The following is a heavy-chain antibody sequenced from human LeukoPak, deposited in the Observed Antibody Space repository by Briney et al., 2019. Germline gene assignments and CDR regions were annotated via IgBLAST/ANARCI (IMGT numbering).Heavy chain of an antibody. V-gene: IGHV3-48*03. D-gene: IGHD6-19*01. CDR1: GFTFSSYE. CDR2: ISSSGSTI. Sequence: GGSLRLSCAASGFTFSSYEMNWVRQAPGKGLEWVSYISSSGSTIYYADSVKGRFTISRDNAMNSLYLQMNSLRAEDTAVYYCARASSGWANNAFDIWGQGTMVTVSS. CDR3: ARASSGWANNAFDI. J-gene: IGHJ3*02.